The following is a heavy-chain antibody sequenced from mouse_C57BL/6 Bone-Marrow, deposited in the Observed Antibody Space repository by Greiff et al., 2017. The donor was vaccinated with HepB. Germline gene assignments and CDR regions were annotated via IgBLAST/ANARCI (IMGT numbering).Heavy chain of an antibody. Sequence: VQLQQSGPELVKPGASVKISCKASGYTFTDYYMNWVMQSHGKSLEWIGDINPNNGGTSYNQKFKGKATLTVDKASSTAYMELRSLTSEDSAVYYCARQTYYYGSSYWYFDGWGTGTTVTVSS. D-gene: IGHD1-1*01. CDR1: GYTFTDYY. CDR2: INPNNGGT. CDR3: ARQTYYYGSSYWYFDG. J-gene: IGHJ1*03. V-gene: IGHV1-26*01.